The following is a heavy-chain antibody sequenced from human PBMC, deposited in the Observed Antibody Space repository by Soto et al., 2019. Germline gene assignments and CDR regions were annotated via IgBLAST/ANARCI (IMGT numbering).Heavy chain of an antibody. CDR2: IYYSGST. Sequence: QVQLQESGPGLVKPSQTLSLTCTVSGGSISSGGYYWSWIRQHPGKGLEWIGYIYYSGSTYYNPSLKSRVTISVDTSKNQFSLKLSSVTAADTAVYYCARDRRYDSSGYYIDYWGQGTLVTVSS. V-gene: IGHV4-31*03. CDR3: ARDRRYDSSGYYIDY. J-gene: IGHJ4*02. CDR1: GGSISSGGYY. D-gene: IGHD3-22*01.